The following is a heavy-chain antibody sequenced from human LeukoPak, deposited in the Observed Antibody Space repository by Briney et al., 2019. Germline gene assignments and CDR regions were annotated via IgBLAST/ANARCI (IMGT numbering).Heavy chain of an antibody. V-gene: IGHV3-23*01. D-gene: IGHD2-2*01. J-gene: IGHJ4*02. Sequence: GGSLRLSCAASGFTFSSYAMSWVRQAPGKGLEWVSAISGSGGCTYYADSVKGRFTISRDNSKNTLYLQMNSLRAEDTAVYYCAKCVVVPAAIFLAPGFFDYWGQGTLVTVSS. CDR2: ISGSGGCT. CDR1: GFTFSSYA. CDR3: AKCVVVPAAIFLAPGFFDY.